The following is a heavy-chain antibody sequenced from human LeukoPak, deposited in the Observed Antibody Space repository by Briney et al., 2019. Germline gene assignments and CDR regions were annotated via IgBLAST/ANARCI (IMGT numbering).Heavy chain of an antibody. J-gene: IGHJ4*02. CDR1: GYTFTSSY. Sequence: ASVKVSCKASGYTFTSSYIHWVRQAPGEGLEWMGIINPSGGSTSYAQKFQGRVTMTRDMSTSTVYMELSSLRSDDTAMYYCARSYSSAPIVWGQGTLVTVSS. V-gene: IGHV1-46*01. CDR3: ARSYSSAPIV. CDR2: INPSGGST. D-gene: IGHD3-22*01.